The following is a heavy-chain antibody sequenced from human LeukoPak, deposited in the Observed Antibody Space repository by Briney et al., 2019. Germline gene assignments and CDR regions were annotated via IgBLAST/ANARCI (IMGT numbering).Heavy chain of an antibody. V-gene: IGHV3-23*01. Sequence: GGSLRLSCAASGFTFNRYAMRWLRQAPGTGLEWVSAIICSASSTYYTDSVKGRFTVSRDTSKTTLYLQMNSLRAEETAVYYGAARAIASCGGDWYSYYFDYWGQGTLVTVSS. CDR3: AARAIASCGGDWYSYYFDY. J-gene: IGHJ4*02. D-gene: IGHD2-21*02. CDR2: IICSASST. CDR1: GFTFNRYA.